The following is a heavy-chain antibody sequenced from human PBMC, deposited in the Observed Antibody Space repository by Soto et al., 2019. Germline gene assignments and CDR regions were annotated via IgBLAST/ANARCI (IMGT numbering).Heavy chain of an antibody. CDR2: ISSDGDIT. Sequence: PVGSLRLSCSASGFTFSEYSMHWVRQAPGKGLQYVSTISSDGDITYYADSVKGRFTISRDNSKNTLYLQMNSLRPEDTAVYYCVKVSTFYDILTGYYSTNFFDPWGQGTLVTVS. J-gene: IGHJ5*02. CDR1: GFTFSEYS. V-gene: IGHV3-64D*06. CDR3: VKVSTFYDILTGYYSTNFFDP. D-gene: IGHD3-9*01.